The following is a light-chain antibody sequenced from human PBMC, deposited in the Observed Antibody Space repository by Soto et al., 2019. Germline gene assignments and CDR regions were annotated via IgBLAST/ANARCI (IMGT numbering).Light chain of an antibody. CDR2: DAS. CDR1: RGIDTF. CDR3: QAYNSALWT. Sequence: DVQMTQSLSSLSAAVGDRVTISCRASRGIDTFLAWYQQKPGKAPDLLIYDASTLQPGVPSRFSGSGFGTDFTLTISSLQPEDVATYYCQAYNSALWTFGQGTRVEAK. V-gene: IGKV1-27*01. J-gene: IGKJ1*01.